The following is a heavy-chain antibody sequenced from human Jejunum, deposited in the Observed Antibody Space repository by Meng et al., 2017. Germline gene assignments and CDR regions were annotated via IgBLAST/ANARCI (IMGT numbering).Heavy chain of an antibody. CDR1: GFSFISYA. CDR2: ITAGNGNT. V-gene: IGHV1-3*01. D-gene: IGHD3-10*01. J-gene: IGHJ4*02. CDR3: ARDMPYSSGSFDF. Sequence: QVQLGQSGAEVKKPGASVKVSCRASGFSFISYAIYWVRQALGQSLEWMGWITAGNGNTKYSQKFQGRVTITRDTSASTAYMELSSLRFEDTAVYYCARDMPYSSGSFDFWGQGTLVTVSS.